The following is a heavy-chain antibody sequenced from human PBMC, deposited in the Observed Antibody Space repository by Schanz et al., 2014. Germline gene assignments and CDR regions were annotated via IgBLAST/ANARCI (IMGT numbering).Heavy chain of an antibody. CDR1: GYTFTSYG. CDR3: ARGIPQCSSTSCSGLDAYDE. Sequence: QGQLVQSGAEVKKPGASVKVSCKASGYTFTSYGITWVRQAPGQGLEWMGWISAYNGHTTYAQKFHGRVTMTTDTATSTAYMEQRNVRYDDKANYHSARGIPQCSSTSCSGLDAYDEWGQGTLVTVSS. J-gene: IGHJ3*01. CDR2: ISAYNGHT. D-gene: IGHD2-2*01. V-gene: IGHV1-18*01.